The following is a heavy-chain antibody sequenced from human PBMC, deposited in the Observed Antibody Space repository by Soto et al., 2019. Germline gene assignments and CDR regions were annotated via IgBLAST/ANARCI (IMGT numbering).Heavy chain of an antibody. CDR3: ARGAGGAYSYATYYFDN. D-gene: IGHD5-18*01. CDR2: ISSSDNYI. J-gene: IGHJ4*02. CDR1: GFTFSSFT. V-gene: IGHV3-21*01. Sequence: GGSLRLSCAASGFTFSSFTMNWVRQAPGKGLEWVSSISSSDNYIYYADSVKGRFTISRENAKNSLYLQMNSPRAEDTAVYYCARGAGGAYSYATYYFDNWGQGT.